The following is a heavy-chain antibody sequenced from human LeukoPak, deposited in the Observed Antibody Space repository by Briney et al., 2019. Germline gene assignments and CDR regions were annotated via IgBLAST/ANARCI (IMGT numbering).Heavy chain of an antibody. CDR2: IYYSGST. D-gene: IGHD1-7*01. V-gene: IGHV4-30-4*08. CDR1: GGSISSGDYY. CDR3: ATQSPITGTTGYWFDP. J-gene: IGHJ5*02. Sequence: SQTLSLTCTVSGGSISSGDYYWSWIRQPPGKGLEWIGYIYYSGSTYYNPSLKSRVTISVDTSKNQFSLKLNSVTAADTAVYYCATQSPITGTTGYWFDPWGQGTLVTVSS.